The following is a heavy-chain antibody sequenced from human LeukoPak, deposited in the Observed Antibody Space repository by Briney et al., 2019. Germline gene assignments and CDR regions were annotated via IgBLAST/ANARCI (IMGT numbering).Heavy chain of an antibody. CDR2: IIPTFGTA. J-gene: IGHJ6*03. D-gene: IGHD3-10*01. Sequence: ASVKVSCKASGCTFSSYAISWVRQAPGQGLEWMGGIIPTFGTANYAQKFQGRVTITADESTSTAYMELSSLRSEDTAVYYCARVPPVEWFGYMDVWGKGTTVTVSS. CDR3: ARVPPVEWFGYMDV. V-gene: IGHV1-69*13. CDR1: GCTFSSYA.